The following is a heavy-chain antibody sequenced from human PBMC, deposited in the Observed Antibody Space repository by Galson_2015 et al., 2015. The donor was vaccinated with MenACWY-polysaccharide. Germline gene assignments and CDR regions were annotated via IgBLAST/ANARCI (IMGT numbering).Heavy chain of an antibody. CDR1: GFAFRSYA. CDR2: ISDGGITT. CDR3: AKTDKVGHNKESPWSVDV. V-gene: IGHV3-23*01. Sequence: SLRLSCAASGFAFRSYAMSWVRQAPGKGLEWVSAISDGGITTNYADSVKGRFTISRDNSKNTLYLQVSSLTAEDTAIYYCAKTDKVGHNKESPWSVDVWGRGPRVAVSS. J-gene: IGHJ2*01. D-gene: IGHD1-26*01.